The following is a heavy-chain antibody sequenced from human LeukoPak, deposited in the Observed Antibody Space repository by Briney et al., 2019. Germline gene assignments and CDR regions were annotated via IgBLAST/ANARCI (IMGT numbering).Heavy chain of an antibody. CDR2: IIPLLGIT. CDR3: ARARTMITFGGIRHAFDI. D-gene: IGHD3-16*01. CDR1: GGTFSSYA. V-gene: IGHV1-69*04. J-gene: IGHJ3*02. Sequence: SVKVSCKASGGTFSSYAMNWVRQAPGRGLEWVGRIIPLLGITNHAQKLQGRVTVTADTSTNTAYMELSSLISDDTAVYYCARARTMITFGGIRHAFDIWGQGTLVTVSS.